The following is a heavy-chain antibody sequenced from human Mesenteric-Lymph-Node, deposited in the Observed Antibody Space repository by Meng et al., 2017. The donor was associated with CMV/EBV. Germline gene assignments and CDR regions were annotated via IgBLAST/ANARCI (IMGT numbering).Heavy chain of an antibody. Sequence: GESLKISCAASGFTFSSYWMSWVRQAPGKGLEWVANIHPDGSAKYYVDSVRGRFTISRDNAKNSLYLQMNSLRAEDTAVYYCAGETWYYFDYWGQGTLVTVSS. CDR1: GFTFSSYW. J-gene: IGHJ4*02. D-gene: IGHD2-8*02. V-gene: IGHV3-7*01. CDR2: IHPDGSAK. CDR3: AGETWYYFDY.